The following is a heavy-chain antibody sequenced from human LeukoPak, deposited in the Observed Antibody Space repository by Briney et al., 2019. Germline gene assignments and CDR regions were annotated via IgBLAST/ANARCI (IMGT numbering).Heavy chain of an antibody. CDR2: IKQDGSEK. Sequence: GGSLRLSCAASGFTFSSYCMSWVRQAPGKGLGWVANIKQDGSEKYNVDSVKGRFTISRDNAKNSLYQQMNSLRAEDTAVYYCARDLGYYGSGRPSFWGQGTLVTVSS. V-gene: IGHV3-7*01. CDR1: GFTFSSYC. CDR3: ARDLGYYGSGRPSF. J-gene: IGHJ4*02. D-gene: IGHD3-10*01.